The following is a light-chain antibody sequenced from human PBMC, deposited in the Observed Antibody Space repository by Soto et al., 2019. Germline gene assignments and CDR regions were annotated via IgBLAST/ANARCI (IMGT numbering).Light chain of an antibody. CDR1: SSDVGRYNY. CDR2: DVT. CDR3: SSYTTSATYV. Sequence: GSPGQSITISCTGTSSDVGRYNYVSWYQQHPGKAPRLLIYDVTNRPSGVSNRFSGSKSGNTASLTISGLQAEDEADFYCSSYTTSATYVFGTGTKVTVL. J-gene: IGLJ1*01. V-gene: IGLV2-14*04.